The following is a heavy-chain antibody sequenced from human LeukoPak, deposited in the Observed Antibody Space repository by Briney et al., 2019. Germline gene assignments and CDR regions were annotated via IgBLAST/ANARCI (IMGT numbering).Heavy chain of an antibody. Sequence: ASVKVSCKASGGTFSSYAISWVRQAPGQGLEWMGGTIPIFGTANYAQKFQGRVTITTDESTSTAYMELSSLRSEDTAVYYCARGAILTGYSLGYWGQGTLVTVSS. CDR2: TIPIFGTA. D-gene: IGHD3-9*01. J-gene: IGHJ4*02. CDR1: GGTFSSYA. V-gene: IGHV1-69*05. CDR3: ARGAILTGYSLGY.